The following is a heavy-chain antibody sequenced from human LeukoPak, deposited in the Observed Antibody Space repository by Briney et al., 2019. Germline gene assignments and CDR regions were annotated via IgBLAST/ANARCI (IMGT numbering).Heavy chain of an antibody. CDR2: ISWNSGSI. CDR3: AKDVAAAGTDHFDY. CDR1: RFTFDDYA. D-gene: IGHD6-13*01. J-gene: IGHJ4*02. Sequence: GRSLRLSCAASRFTFDDYAMHWVRQAPGKGLEWVSGISWNSGSIGYADSVKGRFTISRDNAKNSLYLQMNSLRAEDTALYYCAKDVAAAGTDHFDYWGQGTLVTVSS. V-gene: IGHV3-9*01.